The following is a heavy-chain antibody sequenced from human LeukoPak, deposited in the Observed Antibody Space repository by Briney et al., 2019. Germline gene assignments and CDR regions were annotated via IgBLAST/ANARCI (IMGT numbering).Heavy chain of an antibody. CDR2: MNPNSGNT. Sequence: ASVKVSCKASGYTFTSYDINWVRQAPGQGLEWMGWMNPNSGNTGYAQKFQGRVTMTRNTSISTAYMELSSLRSEDTAVYYCARGLAPDYYDGSGYYIDYWGQGTLVTVSS. V-gene: IGHV1-8*01. J-gene: IGHJ4*02. D-gene: IGHD3-22*01. CDR3: ARGLAPDYYDGSGYYIDY. CDR1: GYTFTSYD.